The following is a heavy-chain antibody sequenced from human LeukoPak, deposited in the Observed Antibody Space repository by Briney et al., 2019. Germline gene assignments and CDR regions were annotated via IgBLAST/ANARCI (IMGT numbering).Heavy chain of an antibody. CDR1: GGSISSYY. CDR3: AGRDYYDSSGYYP. D-gene: IGHD3-22*01. V-gene: IGHV4-59*01. Sequence: SETLSLTCTVSGGSISSYYWSWIRQPPGKGLEWIGYIYYSGSTNYNPSLKSRVTISVDTSKNQFSLKLSSVTAVDTAVYYCAGRDYYDSSGYYPWGQGTLVTVSS. CDR2: IYYSGST. J-gene: IGHJ5*02.